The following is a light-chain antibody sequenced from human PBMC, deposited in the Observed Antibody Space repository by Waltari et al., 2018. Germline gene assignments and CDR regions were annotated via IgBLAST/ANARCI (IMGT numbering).Light chain of an antibody. Sequence: IVLTQSPATLSLSPGERATLSSRASQSVSSYLAWYQQKPGQAPRLLIYDASNRATGIPARFSGSGSGTGFTLTISSLEPEDFAVYYCQQRINWPPSITFGQGTRLEIK. CDR2: DAS. J-gene: IGKJ5*01. CDR3: QQRINWPPSIT. V-gene: IGKV3-11*01. CDR1: QSVSSY.